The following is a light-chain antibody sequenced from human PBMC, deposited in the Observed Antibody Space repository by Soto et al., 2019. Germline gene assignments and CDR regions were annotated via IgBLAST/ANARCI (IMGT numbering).Light chain of an antibody. V-gene: IGKV3-20*01. CDR2: GAS. Sequence: SQSPSSLSASTGDRFTITCRASQYIGSNLAWYQQKPGQAPRLLIYGASSRATGIPDRFSGSGSGTDFTLTISRLEPEDFAVYYCQQYGSSPKTFGQGTKVDIK. J-gene: IGKJ1*01. CDR1: QYIGSN. CDR3: QQYGSSPKT.